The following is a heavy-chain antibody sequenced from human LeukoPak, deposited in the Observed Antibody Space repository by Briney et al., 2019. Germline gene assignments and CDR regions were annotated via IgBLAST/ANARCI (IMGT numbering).Heavy chain of an antibody. CDR2: INTSGST. D-gene: IGHD6-19*01. J-gene: IGHJ6*03. CDR1: GGSISSGSYY. Sequence: SETLSLTCTVSGGSISSGSYYWSWIRQPAGKGLEYIGRINTSGSTNYNPSLKSRVTMSVDTSKNQFSLKLTSVTAADTALYYCARENSGWYTYWYYYMDVWGKGTTVTISS. CDR3: ARENSGWYTYWYYYMDV. V-gene: IGHV4-61*02.